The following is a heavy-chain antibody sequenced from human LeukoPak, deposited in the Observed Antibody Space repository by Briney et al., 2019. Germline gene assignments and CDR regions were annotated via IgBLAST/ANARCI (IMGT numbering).Heavy chain of an antibody. CDR3: ARDPGSGWYRDDY. CDR2: INPNSGGT. V-gene: IGHV1-2*02. CDR1: GYTFTGYY. J-gene: IGHJ4*02. Sequence: ASVKVSCKASGYTFTGYYMHWVRQAPGQGLEWMGWINPNSGGTNYAQKFQGRVTMTRDTSISTAYMELSRLRSDDTAVYYCARDPGSGWYRDDYWGQGTLVTVSS. D-gene: IGHD6-19*01.